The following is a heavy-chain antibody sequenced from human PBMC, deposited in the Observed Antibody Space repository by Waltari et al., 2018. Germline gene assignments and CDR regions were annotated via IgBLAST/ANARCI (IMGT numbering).Heavy chain of an antibody. Sequence: QVQLQQWGAGLLKPSETLSLTCAVYGGSFSGYYWSWIRQPPGKGLEWIGEINHSGSTNYNPSLKIRVTISVDTSKNQFSLKLSSVTAADTAVYYCARVDGSSWFYYYYYMDVWGKGTTVTVSS. CDR3: ARVDGSSWFYYYYYMDV. D-gene: IGHD6-13*01. V-gene: IGHV4-34*01. CDR1: GGSFSGYY. J-gene: IGHJ6*03. CDR2: INHSGST.